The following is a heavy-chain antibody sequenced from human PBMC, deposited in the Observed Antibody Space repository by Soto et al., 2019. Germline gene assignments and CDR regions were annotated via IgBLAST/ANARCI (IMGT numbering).Heavy chain of an antibody. V-gene: IGHV4-31*03. J-gene: IGHJ4*02. CDR1: GGSITTGGYY. CDR3: ARTKCSGGSCYSWSLDY. CDR2: RYCSEST. D-gene: IGHD2-15*01. Sequence: KPSETLSLTCTVSGGSITTGGYYWSWIRQLPGKGLEWIGHRYCSESTYYNPSLKSRVSISLDTSKNQFSLKLSFVTAADTAMYYCARTKCSGGSCYSWSLDYWGQGTPVTVSS.